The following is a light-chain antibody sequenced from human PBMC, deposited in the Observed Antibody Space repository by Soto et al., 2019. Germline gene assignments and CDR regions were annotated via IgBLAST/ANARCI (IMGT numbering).Light chain of an antibody. J-gene: IGKJ5*01. V-gene: IGKV3-15*01. CDR3: QQYNNWPIT. Sequence: EIVLTQSPGTLSLSPGERATLSCRASQSVPRSYLAWYQQKPGQAPRLLIYGASTRATGIPARFSGSGSGTEFTLTISSLQSEDFAVYYCQQYNNWPITFGQGTRLEI. CDR2: GAS. CDR1: QSVPRSY.